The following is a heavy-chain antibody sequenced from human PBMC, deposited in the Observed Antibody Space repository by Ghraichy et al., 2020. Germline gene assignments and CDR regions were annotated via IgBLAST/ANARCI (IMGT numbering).Heavy chain of an antibody. CDR1: GFTFTSYT. CDR2: ISHKSSYI. V-gene: IGHV3-21*01. CDR3: ARGLPYYDSTGYYWTGGY. Sequence: GESLNISCAASGFTFTSYTMNWVRQAPGKGLEWVSSISHKSSYIFYADSVKGRFTISRDNAKNSLFLQMNSLRAEDTAVYYCARGLPYYDSTGYYWTGGYWGQGTLVTVSS. D-gene: IGHD3-22*01. J-gene: IGHJ4*02.